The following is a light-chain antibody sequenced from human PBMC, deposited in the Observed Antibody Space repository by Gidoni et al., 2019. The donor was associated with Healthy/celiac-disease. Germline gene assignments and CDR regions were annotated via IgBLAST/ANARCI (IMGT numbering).Light chain of an antibody. CDR2: DAS. Sequence: DIQITHSPSSLSASVGDRVTITCQASQDISNYLNWYQQKPGKAPKLLIYDASNLETGVPSRFSGSGSGTDFTFTISSLQPEDIATYYCQQYDNLPSITFGQGTRLEIK. CDR3: QQYDNLPSIT. CDR1: QDISNY. V-gene: IGKV1-33*01. J-gene: IGKJ5*01.